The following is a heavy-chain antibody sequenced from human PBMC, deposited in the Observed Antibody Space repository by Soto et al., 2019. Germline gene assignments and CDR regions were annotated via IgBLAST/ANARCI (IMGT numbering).Heavy chain of an antibody. CDR3: AREGVLCDGGRCYVMPVDV. D-gene: IGHD2-15*01. J-gene: IGHJ6*04. V-gene: IGHV3-66*01. Sequence: EVQLVESGGGLVQPGGSLSLSCAASGFTVSSKYMTWVRQAPGKGLEWVSLIQSGRTTYYADSVKGRFTISRDTSENTLHLQIDSLRVEDTAVYYCAREGVLCDGGRCYVMPVDVWGKGTTVSVSS. CDR1: GFTVSSKY. CDR2: IQSGRTT.